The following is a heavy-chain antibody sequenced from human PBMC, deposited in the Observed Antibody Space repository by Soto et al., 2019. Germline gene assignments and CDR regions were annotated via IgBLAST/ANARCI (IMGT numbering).Heavy chain of an antibody. CDR1: DGAFSGYC. J-gene: IGHJ6*03. D-gene: IGHD3-10*01. CDR2: INHSGST. CDR3: ARGWSHYYYGTTPYYYYMDV. Sequence: PSETLSLTCADDDGAFSGYCWSWIRQPPGKGLEWIGEINHSGSTNYNPSLKSRVTISVDTSKNQFSLKLSSVTAADTAVYYCARGWSHYYYGTTPYYYYMDVWGKGTTVTVSS. V-gene: IGHV4-34*01.